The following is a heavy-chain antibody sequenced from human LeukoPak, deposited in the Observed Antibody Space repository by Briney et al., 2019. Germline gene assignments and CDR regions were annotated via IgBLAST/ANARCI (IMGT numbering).Heavy chain of an antibody. CDR1: GAIFSSYA. V-gene: IGHV1-69*13. CDR3: ARALHSSSSGVS. D-gene: IGHD6-13*01. J-gene: IGHJ5*02. Sequence: SVKLSCKASGAIFSSYAISWVRQAPGHGLEWMGGIIPIFGTANYAQKFQGRVTITADESTSTAYMELSSLRSEDTAVYYCARALHSSSSGVSWAQGTLVTVSS. CDR2: IIPIFGTA.